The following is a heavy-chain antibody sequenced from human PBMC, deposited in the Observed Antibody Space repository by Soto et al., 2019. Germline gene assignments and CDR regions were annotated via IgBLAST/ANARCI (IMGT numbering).Heavy chain of an antibody. Sequence: QVQLVQSGAEVKKPGASVKVSCKASGYTFTSYDINWVRQATGQGLEWMGWMNPNSGNTGYAQKFQGRVTMTRNTSKSRAYMELSSLRSEDTAVYYCARAREYYDSSGYQYYYYGMDVWGQGTTVTVSS. CDR2: MNPNSGNT. V-gene: IGHV1-8*01. D-gene: IGHD3-22*01. J-gene: IGHJ6*02. CDR1: GYTFTSYD. CDR3: ARAREYYDSSGYQYYYYGMDV.